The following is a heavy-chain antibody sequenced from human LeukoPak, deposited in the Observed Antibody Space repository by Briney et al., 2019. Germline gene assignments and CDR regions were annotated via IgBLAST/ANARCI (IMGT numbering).Heavy chain of an antibody. V-gene: IGHV3-53*01. Sequence: GSLRLSCAASGFTVSSNYMSWVRQAPGKGLEWVSVIYSGGSTYYADSVKGRFTISRDNAKNSLYLQMNSLRAEDTALYYCARRDYYYGMDVWGQGTTVTVSS. CDR2: IYSGGST. CDR3: ARRDYYYGMDV. J-gene: IGHJ6*02. CDR1: GFTVSSNY.